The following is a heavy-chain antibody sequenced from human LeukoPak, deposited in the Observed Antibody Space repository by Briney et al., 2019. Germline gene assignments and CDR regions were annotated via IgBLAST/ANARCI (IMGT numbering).Heavy chain of an antibody. CDR1: GFTFSSYA. CDR2: MSYDGGHK. V-gene: IGHV3-30*18. Sequence: GGSLRLSCAASGFTFSSYAMHWVRQAPGKGLEWVAVMSYDGGHKYYADSVKGRFTISRDNSKNTLYLQMNSLRAEDTAVYYCAKGATGYCSSTSCLYYFDYWGQGTLVTVSS. D-gene: IGHD2-2*01. J-gene: IGHJ4*02. CDR3: AKGATGYCSSTSCLYYFDY.